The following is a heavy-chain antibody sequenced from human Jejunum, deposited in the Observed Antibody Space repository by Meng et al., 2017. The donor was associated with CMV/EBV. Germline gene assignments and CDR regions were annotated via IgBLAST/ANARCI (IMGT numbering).Heavy chain of an antibody. Sequence: TVSGGSGTSGNSYWNWIRQPPGEGLEWIGWIYYTGSSSYNPSLKSRATITLDTSKNQFSLKMTSVIAADTAVYYCARSTTGPGDYWGQGTLVTVSS. CDR2: IYYTGSS. V-gene: IGHV4-61*01. J-gene: IGHJ4*02. D-gene: IGHD1-1*01. CDR3: ARSTTGPGDY. CDR1: GGSGTSGNSY.